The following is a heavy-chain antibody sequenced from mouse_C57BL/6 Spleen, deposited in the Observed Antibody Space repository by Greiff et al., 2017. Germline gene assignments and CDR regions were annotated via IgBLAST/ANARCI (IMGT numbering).Heavy chain of an antibody. D-gene: IGHD1-1*01. CDR1: GFTFSSYT. Sequence: EVNLVESGGGLVKPGGSLKLSCAASGFTFSSYTMSWVRQTPEKRLEWVATISGGGGNTYYPDSVKGRFTISRDNAKNTLYLQMSSLRSEDTALYYCARPSPYYGSSHWYFDVWGTGTTVTVSS. CDR2: ISGGGGNT. CDR3: ARPSPYYGSSHWYFDV. V-gene: IGHV5-9*01. J-gene: IGHJ1*03.